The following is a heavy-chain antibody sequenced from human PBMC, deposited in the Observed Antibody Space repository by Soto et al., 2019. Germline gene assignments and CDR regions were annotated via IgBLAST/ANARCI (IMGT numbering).Heavy chain of an antibody. V-gene: IGHV3-23*01. CDR1: GFTFSGYA. CDR3: ARKVSGSTGRPDLWYFDL. D-gene: IGHD3-10*01. CDR2: ISGGGDAT. Sequence: EVQLLDSGGGLVQPGGSLRLSCAASGFTFSGYALTWVLQAPGKGLEWVSAISGGGDATFYADSVKGRFTISRDNSKNTLYLQMNTLRAEDPAVYYCARKVSGSTGRPDLWYFDLWGRGTLVTVSS. J-gene: IGHJ2*01.